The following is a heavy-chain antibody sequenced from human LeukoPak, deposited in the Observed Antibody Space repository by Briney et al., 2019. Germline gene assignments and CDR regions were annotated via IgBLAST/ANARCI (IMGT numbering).Heavy chain of an antibody. CDR3: ARVGTTVTKGEFLDY. CDR1: GGSISSYY. Sequence: SETLSLTCTVSGGSISSYYWSWIRQPPGKGLEWIGYIYYSGSTNYNPSLKSRVTISVDTSKNQFSLKLSPVTAADTAVYYCARVGTTVTKGEFLDYWGQGTLVTVSS. J-gene: IGHJ4*02. V-gene: IGHV4-59*08. CDR2: IYYSGST. D-gene: IGHD4-17*01.